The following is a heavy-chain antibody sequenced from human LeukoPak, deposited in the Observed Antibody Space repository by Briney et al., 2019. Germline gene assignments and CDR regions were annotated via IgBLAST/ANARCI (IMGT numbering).Heavy chain of an antibody. CDR1: GYTFTDYY. J-gene: IGHJ5*02. CDR3: ARDPLRANWFDP. Sequence: ASVKVSCKASGYTFTDYYMHWVRQAPGQGLEWMGWINPNSGGTNYAQKFQGRVTMTRDTSISTAYMELSRLRSDDTAVYYCARDPLRANWFDPWGQGTLVTVSS. V-gene: IGHV1-2*02. CDR2: INPNSGGT.